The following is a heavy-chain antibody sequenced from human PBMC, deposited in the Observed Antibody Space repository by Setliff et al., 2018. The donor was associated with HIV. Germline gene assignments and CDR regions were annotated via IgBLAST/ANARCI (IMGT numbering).Heavy chain of an antibody. V-gene: IGHV4-34*01. CDR2: ISYSGST. J-gene: IGHJ5*02. CDR1: GGSFSDFY. D-gene: IGHD2-21*01. Sequence: SETLSLTCAVFGGSFSDFYWSWIRQPPGKGLEWIGEISYSGSTVYNPSLKSRVTMSVDASKNLVTLNLNSVTAADTAIYYCARGVARQVVIDRWFDPWGQGTPVTVPQ. CDR3: ARGVARQVVIDRWFDP.